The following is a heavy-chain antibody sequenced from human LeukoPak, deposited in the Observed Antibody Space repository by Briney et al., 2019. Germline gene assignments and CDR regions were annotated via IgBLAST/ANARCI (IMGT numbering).Heavy chain of an antibody. CDR1: GYTFTGYY. CDR2: INPNSGGT. J-gene: IGHJ4*02. CDR3: ARWGSGYLTYYFDY. V-gene: IGHV1-2*02. D-gene: IGHD3-22*01. Sequence: GASVKVSCKASGYTFTGYYMHWVRQAPGQGLEWMGWINPNSGGTNYAQKFQGRVTMTRDTSISTAYMELSRLRSDDTAAYYCARWGSGYLTYYFDYWGQGTLVTVSS.